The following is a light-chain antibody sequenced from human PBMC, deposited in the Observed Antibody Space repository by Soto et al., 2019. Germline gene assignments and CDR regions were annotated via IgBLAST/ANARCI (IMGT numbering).Light chain of an antibody. CDR2: DAS. CDR3: HKYNSRT. Sequence: DIQMTQSPSTLSASVGDRVTLSCRASQSISSWLAWYQQKPGKAPKLLIYDASTLESGVPSRFRCSGSGTEFTLTISSLQPDDFSSYYCHKYNSRTFGQGTKVEIK. V-gene: IGKV1-5*01. CDR1: QSISSW. J-gene: IGKJ1*01.